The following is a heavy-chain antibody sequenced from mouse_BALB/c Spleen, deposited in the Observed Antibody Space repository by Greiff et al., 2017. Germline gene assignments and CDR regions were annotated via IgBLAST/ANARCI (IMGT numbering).Heavy chain of an antibody. Sequence: EVNVVESGGGLVQPGGSRKLSCAASGFTFSSFGMHWVRQAPEKGLEWVAYISSGSSTIYYADTVKGRFTISRDNPKNTLFLQMTSLRSEDTAMYYCASYSYAMDYWDQGTSVTVSS. CDR1: GFTFSSFG. V-gene: IGHV5-17*02. J-gene: IGHJ4*01. CDR3: ASYSYAMDY. CDR2: ISSGSSTI. D-gene: IGHD2-12*01.